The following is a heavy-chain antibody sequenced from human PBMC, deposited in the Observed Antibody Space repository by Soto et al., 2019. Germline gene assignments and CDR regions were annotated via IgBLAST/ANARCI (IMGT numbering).Heavy chain of an antibody. CDR3: VRDMELWRLDS. V-gene: IGHV3-74*03. CDR2: INTDGSVA. CDR1: GLTFRSYW. Sequence: GGSLRLSCAASGLTFRSYWMHWVRQAPGKGLVWVSRINTDGSVAMYVDSVKGRFTISRDNAKNTLFLHMNSLRAEETDVYDGVRDMELWRLDSCGQGNLVTVSS. J-gene: IGHJ4*02. D-gene: IGHD2-21*01.